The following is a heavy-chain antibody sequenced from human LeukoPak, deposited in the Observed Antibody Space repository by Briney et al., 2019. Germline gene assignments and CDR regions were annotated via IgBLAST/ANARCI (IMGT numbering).Heavy chain of an antibody. J-gene: IGHJ4*02. D-gene: IGHD3-22*01. V-gene: IGHV1-18*01. CDR1: GYTFTSYG. CDR2: ISAYNGNT. Sequence: ASVKVSCKASGYTFTSYGISWVRQAPGQGLEWMGRISAYNGNTNYAQKLQGRVTMTTDTSTSTAYMELRSLRSDDTAVYYCARTRITMIVVVKDFDYWGQGTLVTVSS. CDR3: ARTRITMIVVVKDFDY.